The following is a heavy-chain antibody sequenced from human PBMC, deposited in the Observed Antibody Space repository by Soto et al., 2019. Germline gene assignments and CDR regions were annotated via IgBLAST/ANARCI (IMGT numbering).Heavy chain of an antibody. J-gene: IGHJ5*02. CDR2: ITGSGDTT. CDR1: GFTFSIYA. V-gene: IGHV3-23*01. Sequence: EVQLLEAGGGLVQPGGSLRLSCAASGFTFSIYAIRWVRQAPGKGLEWVSSITGSGDTTYYADSVKGRFTISRDNSKNTVYLQMNSLRVEDTAVYYCAKDPLKYSSSWYLEWWFDPWGQGTLVTVSS. D-gene: IGHD6-13*01. CDR3: AKDPLKYSSSWYLEWWFDP.